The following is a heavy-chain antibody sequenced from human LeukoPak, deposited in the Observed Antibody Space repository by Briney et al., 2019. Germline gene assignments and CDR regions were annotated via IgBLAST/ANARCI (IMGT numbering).Heavy chain of an antibody. J-gene: IGHJ3*02. D-gene: IGHD3-10*01. CDR2: FDPKDGET. V-gene: IGHV1-24*01. CDR3: ATRGVTMVRGVIINDAFDI. Sequence: ASVKVSCKVSGYTLTELSMHWVRQAPGKGLEWMGGFDPKDGETIYAQKFQGRVTMTEDTSTDTAYMELSSLRSEDTAVYYCATRGVTMVRGVIINDAFDIRGQGTMVTVSA. CDR1: GYTLTELS.